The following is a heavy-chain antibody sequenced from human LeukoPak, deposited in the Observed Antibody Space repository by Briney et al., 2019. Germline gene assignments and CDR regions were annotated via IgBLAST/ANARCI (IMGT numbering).Heavy chain of an antibody. J-gene: IGHJ4*02. D-gene: IGHD3-3*01. Sequence: PGGSLRLSCAASGFTFGIFTMSWVRQAPGKGLEWISTINSHADSTYYADSVKGRFVISRDNSRNTLLLQMNSLRAEDTAVYYCARGPLPLYYDFWSGSHFDYWGQGNLVTVSS. V-gene: IGHV3-23*01. CDR3: ARGPLPLYYDFWSGSHFDY. CDR1: GFTFGIFT. CDR2: INSHADST.